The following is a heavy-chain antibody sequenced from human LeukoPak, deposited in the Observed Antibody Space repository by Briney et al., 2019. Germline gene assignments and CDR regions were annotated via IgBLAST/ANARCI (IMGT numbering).Heavy chain of an antibody. CDR1: GFTVSSNY. CDR3: ARVRRIVVVPAALSL. D-gene: IGHD2-2*01. J-gene: IGHJ4*02. CDR2: IYSGGST. Sequence: PGGSLRLSCAASGFTVSSNYMSWVRQAPGKGLEWVSVIYSGGSTYYADSVKGRFTISRDNSKNTLYLQMNSLRAEDTAVYYCARVRRIVVVPAALSLWGQGTLVTVSS. V-gene: IGHV3-53*01.